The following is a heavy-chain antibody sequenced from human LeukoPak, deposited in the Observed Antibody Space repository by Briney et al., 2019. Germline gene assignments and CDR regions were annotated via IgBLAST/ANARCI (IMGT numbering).Heavy chain of an antibody. J-gene: IGHJ4*02. D-gene: IGHD2-15*01. Sequence: GGSLRLSCAASGFTFSSYGMHWVRQAPGKGLEWVAFIRYDGSNKYYADSVKGRFTISRDNSKNTLYLQMNSLRVEDTAVYYCASPNPFYCSGGSCYLPLDYWGQGTLVTVSS. CDR3: ASPNPFYCSGGSCYLPLDY. V-gene: IGHV3-30*02. CDR2: IRYDGSNK. CDR1: GFTFSSYG.